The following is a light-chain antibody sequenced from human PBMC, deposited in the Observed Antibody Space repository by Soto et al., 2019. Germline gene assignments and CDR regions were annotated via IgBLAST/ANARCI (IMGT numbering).Light chain of an antibody. J-gene: IGKJ2*01. CDR3: QQYQSGFT. V-gene: IGKV1-5*03. CDR1: ETIFTW. Sequence: DIQMTQSPSTLSASVGDRVTITCRASETIFTWLAWYQQQAGKAPKLLISKTSTLESGVPSMFSGSGSGTQFTLTISSLQPDDFATYYCQQYQSGFTFGLGTTLEIK. CDR2: KTS.